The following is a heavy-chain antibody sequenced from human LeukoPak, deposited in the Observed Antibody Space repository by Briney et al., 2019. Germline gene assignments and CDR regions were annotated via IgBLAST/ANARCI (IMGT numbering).Heavy chain of an antibody. CDR3: VRVPGDEDYDSSGYYYLHWFDP. CDR1: GYTFTSYG. CDR2: ISAYNGNT. Sequence: ASVKVSCKASGYTFTSYGISWVRQAPGQGLEWMGWISAYNGNTNYAQKLQGRVTMTTDTSTSTAYMELRSLRSDDTAVYYCVRVPGDEDYDSSGYYYLHWFDPWGQGTLVTVSS. D-gene: IGHD3-22*01. V-gene: IGHV1-18*01. J-gene: IGHJ5*02.